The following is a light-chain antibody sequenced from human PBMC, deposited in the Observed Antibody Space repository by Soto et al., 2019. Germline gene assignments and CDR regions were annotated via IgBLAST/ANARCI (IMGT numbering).Light chain of an antibody. CDR3: QQYNGYSRT. V-gene: IGKV1-5*01. CDR1: QSIGDS. CDR2: DVS. J-gene: IGKJ1*01. Sequence: DIQMTQSPSTLSASRGDRVTITCRASQSIGDSLAWYQQKPWKAPYLLISDVSSLERGVPSRFSGSGSGTEFTLTISSMQPDDFATFYCQQYNGYSRTFGQGTKVDIK.